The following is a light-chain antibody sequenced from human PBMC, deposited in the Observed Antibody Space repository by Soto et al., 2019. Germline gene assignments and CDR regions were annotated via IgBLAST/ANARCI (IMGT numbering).Light chain of an antibody. J-gene: IGKJ5*01. Sequence: DVQMIQSPSSLSASVGDRVTITCRASQRISTFLNWYQQKPGKAPKLLIYAASSLQSGVPSRFRGSGSGTDCTLTISSLQPEDFAVYYCQQSYSTPSITFGQGTRLEIK. CDR2: AAS. CDR3: QQSYSTPSIT. CDR1: QRISTF. V-gene: IGKV1-39*01.